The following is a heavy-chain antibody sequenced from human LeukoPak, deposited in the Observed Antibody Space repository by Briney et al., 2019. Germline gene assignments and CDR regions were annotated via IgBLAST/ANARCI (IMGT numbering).Heavy chain of an antibody. J-gene: IGHJ6*03. CDR3: ARDRSMVIGYYYYYMDV. CDR1: GYTFTSYA. V-gene: IGHV7-4-1*02. D-gene: IGHD2/OR15-2a*01. CDR2: INTNTGNP. Sequence: ASVKVSCKASGYTFTSYAMNWVRQAPGQGLEWMGWINTNTGNPTYAQGFTGRFVFSLDTSVSTAYLQISSLKAEGTAVYYCARDRSMVIGYYYYYMDVWGKGTTVTVSS.